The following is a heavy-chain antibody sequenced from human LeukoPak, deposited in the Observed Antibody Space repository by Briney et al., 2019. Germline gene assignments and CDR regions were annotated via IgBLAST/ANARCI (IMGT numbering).Heavy chain of an antibody. V-gene: IGHV3-49*03. Sequence: GGSLRLSCTASGFTFGDYAMSWFRQAPGKGLEWVGFIRSKAYGGTTEYAASVKGRFTISRDDSKSIAYLQMNSLKTEDTAVYYCTTGGSGSYCNEFLDFDYWGQGTLVTVSS. D-gene: IGHD3-10*01. CDR3: TTGGSGSYCNEFLDFDY. CDR2: IRSKAYGGTT. J-gene: IGHJ4*02. CDR1: GFTFGDYA.